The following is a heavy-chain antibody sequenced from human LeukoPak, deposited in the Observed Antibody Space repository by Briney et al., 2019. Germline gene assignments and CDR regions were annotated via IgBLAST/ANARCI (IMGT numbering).Heavy chain of an antibody. D-gene: IGHD1-26*01. Sequence: GGSLRLSCAASGFTFSSYSMNWVRQAPGKGLEWVSYISSSSSTIYYADSVKGRFTISRDNAKNSLYLQMDSLRDEDTAVYYCANNRIVGITPLDYWGQGTLVIVSS. V-gene: IGHV3-48*02. J-gene: IGHJ4*02. CDR3: ANNRIVGITPLDY. CDR1: GFTFSSYS. CDR2: ISSSSSTI.